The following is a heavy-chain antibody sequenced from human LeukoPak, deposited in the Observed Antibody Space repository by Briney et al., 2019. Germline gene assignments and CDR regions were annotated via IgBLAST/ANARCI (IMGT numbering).Heavy chain of an antibody. V-gene: IGHV3-74*01. Sequence: GGSLRLSCAASGFTFSSYWIHWVRQAPGKGLVWVSRINSDGSSTSYADSVKGRFTISRDNAKNTLYLQMNSLRAEDTAVYYCASAPRYSYGPFDYWGQGTLVTVSS. CDR1: GFTFSSYW. D-gene: IGHD5-18*01. CDR3: ASAPRYSYGPFDY. CDR2: INSDGSST. J-gene: IGHJ4*02.